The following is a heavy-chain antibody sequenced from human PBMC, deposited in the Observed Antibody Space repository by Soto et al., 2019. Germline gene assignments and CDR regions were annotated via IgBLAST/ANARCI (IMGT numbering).Heavy chain of an antibody. D-gene: IGHD6-13*01. CDR1: GFTVSSNY. V-gene: IGHV3-53*01. J-gene: IGHJ6*02. CDR2: IYSGGST. Sequence: GGSLRLSCAASGFTVSSNYMSWVRQSPGKGLEWVSVIYSGGSTYYADSVKGRFTISRDNSKNTLYLQMNSLRAEDTAVYYCASLNLYSSSWYRPYYYGMDVWGQGTTVTVSS. CDR3: ASLNLYSSSWYRPYYYGMDV.